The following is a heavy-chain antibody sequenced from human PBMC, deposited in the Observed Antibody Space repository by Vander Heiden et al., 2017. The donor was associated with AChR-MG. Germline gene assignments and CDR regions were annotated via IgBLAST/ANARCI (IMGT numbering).Heavy chain of an antibody. CDR3: AKHKGGSGSYAFDH. J-gene: IGHJ4*02. D-gene: IGHD1-26*01. CDR2: ISGGGDNT. CDR1: RFTFSTYA. V-gene: IGHV3-23*01. Sequence: EVQVLVSGGDLVQPGGSLRRCCAASRFTFSTYAMDWVRQAPGRGLEWVSFISGGGDNTYYADSVKGRFTISRDNSKNRLYLQMNSLRAEDTALYYCAKHKGGSGSYAFDHWGQGTLVTVSP.